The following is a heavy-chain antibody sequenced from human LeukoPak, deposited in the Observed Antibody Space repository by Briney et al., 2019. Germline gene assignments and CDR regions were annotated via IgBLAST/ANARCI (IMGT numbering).Heavy chain of an antibody. D-gene: IGHD3-3*01. V-gene: IGHV3-23*01. CDR2: ISGSGGST. J-gene: IGHJ4*02. CDR1: GFTFSSYA. CDR3: AKDIASDYDFWSGYWVH. Sequence: GGSLRLSYAASGFTFSSYAMSWVRQAPGKGLEWVSAISGSGGSTYYADSVKGRFTISRDNSKNTLYLQMNSLRAEDTAVYYCAKDIASDYDFWSGYWVHWGQGTLVTVSS.